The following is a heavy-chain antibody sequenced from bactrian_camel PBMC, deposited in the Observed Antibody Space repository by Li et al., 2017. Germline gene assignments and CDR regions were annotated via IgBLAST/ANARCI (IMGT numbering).Heavy chain of an antibody. D-gene: IGHD5*01. CDR3: AADRLGWPTSDFGY. J-gene: IGHJ6*01. CDR1: GYTGSANC. Sequence: HVQLVESGGGSVQAGGSLRLSCTSSGYTGSANCMGWFRQAPGKEREFVSTIASDGTTAYGDSVQGRFTISQNSAKNTVYLQMNSLKTEDTAVYYCAADRLGWPTSDFGYWGQGTQVTVS. V-gene: IGHV3S53*01. CDR2: IASDGTT.